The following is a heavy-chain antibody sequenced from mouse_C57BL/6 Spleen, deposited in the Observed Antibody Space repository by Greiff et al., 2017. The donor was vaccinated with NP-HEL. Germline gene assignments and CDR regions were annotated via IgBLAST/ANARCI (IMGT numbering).Heavy chain of an antibody. J-gene: IGHJ1*03. CDR3: ARLDGNYRYFDV. V-gene: IGHV1-18*01. Sequence: EVQLQESGPELVKPGASVKIPCKASGYTFTDYNMDWVKQSHGKSLEWIGDINPNNGGTIYNQKFKGKATLTVDKSSSTAYMELRSLTSEDTAVYYCARLDGNYRYFDVWGTGTTVTVSS. CDR2: INPNNGGT. D-gene: IGHD2-1*01. CDR1: GYTFTDYN.